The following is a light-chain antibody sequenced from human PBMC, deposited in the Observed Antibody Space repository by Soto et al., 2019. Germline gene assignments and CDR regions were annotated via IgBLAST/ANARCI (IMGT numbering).Light chain of an antibody. CDR3: QQYYSTPPYT. CDR2: WAS. V-gene: IGKV4-1*01. Sequence: DIVMTQSPDSLAVSLGERATINCKSSQSVVYSSNNKNYLAWYQQKPGQPPTLLIYWASTRESGVPDRFSGSGSGTDFPLTISSLQAEDVAVYYCQQYYSTPPYTFGQGTKLEIK. CDR1: QSVVYSSNNKNY. J-gene: IGKJ2*01.